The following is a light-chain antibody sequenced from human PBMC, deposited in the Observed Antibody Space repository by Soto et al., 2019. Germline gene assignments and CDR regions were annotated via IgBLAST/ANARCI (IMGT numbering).Light chain of an antibody. CDR1: SSDVGGYNY. CDR2: DVS. Sequence: ALTQSASVSGSPGQSLTISCTGTSSDVGGYNYVSWYQQHPGKAPKLIIYDVSNRPSGVSTRFSGSKSGNTASLTISGLQAEDEADYSCSSYTSTNSWVFGGGTKLTVL. V-gene: IGLV2-14*01. CDR3: SSYTSTNSWV. J-gene: IGLJ3*02.